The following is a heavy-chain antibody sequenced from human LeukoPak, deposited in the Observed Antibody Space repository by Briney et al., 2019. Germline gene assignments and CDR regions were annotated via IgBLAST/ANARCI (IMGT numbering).Heavy chain of an antibody. V-gene: IGHV1-69*01. CDR1: GGTFSSYA. Sequence: SVKVSCKASGGTFSSYAISWVRQAPGRGLEWMGGIIPIFGTANYAQKFQGRVTITADESTSTAYMELSSLRSEDTAVYYCASSSPVALGYCSSTSCYGAFDIWGQGTMVTVSS. CDR3: ASSSPVALGYCSSTSCYGAFDI. D-gene: IGHD2-2*01. J-gene: IGHJ3*02. CDR2: IIPIFGTA.